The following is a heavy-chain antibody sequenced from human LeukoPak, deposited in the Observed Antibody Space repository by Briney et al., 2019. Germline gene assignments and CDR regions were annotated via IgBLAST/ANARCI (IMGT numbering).Heavy chain of an antibody. CDR2: TYYRSKWYN. D-gene: IGHD2-2*01. Sequence: SQTLSLTCAISGDSVPSNSAAWNWIRQSPSRGLEWPGRTYYRSKWYNDYAISVKSRITINPDTSKNQFSLQLNSVTPEDTAVYYCARRLAGYCSSSGCLYYFDYWGQGTLVTVSS. CDR3: ARRLAGYCSSSGCLYYFDY. J-gene: IGHJ4*02. CDR1: GDSVPSNSAA. V-gene: IGHV6-1*01.